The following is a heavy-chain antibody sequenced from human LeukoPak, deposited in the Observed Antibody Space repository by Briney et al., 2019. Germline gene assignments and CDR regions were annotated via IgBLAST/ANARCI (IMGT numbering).Heavy chain of an antibody. Sequence: GRSLRLSCAASGFTFSSYGMHWVRRAPGKGLEWVAVISYDGSNKYYADSVKGRFTISRDNSKNTLYLQMNSLRAEDTAVYYCAREAPMAPFDYWGQGTLVTVSS. J-gene: IGHJ4*02. CDR2: ISYDGSNK. V-gene: IGHV3-30*03. CDR1: GFTFSSYG. D-gene: IGHD5-24*01. CDR3: AREAPMAPFDY.